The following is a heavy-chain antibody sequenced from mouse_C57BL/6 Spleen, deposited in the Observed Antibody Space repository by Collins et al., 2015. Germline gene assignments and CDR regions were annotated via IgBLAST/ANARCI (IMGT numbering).Heavy chain of an antibody. CDR2: IFPGSGNT. V-gene: IGHV1-66*01. CDR1: GYSFTSYY. CDR3: ARQDYYGSSPFDY. J-gene: IGHJ2*01. Sequence: QVQLQQSGPELVKPGASVKISCKASGYSFTSYYIHWVKQRPGQGLEWIGWIFPGSGNTKYNEKFKGKATLTADTSSSTAYMQLSSLTSEDSAVYFCARQDYYGSSPFDYWGQGTTLTVSS. D-gene: IGHD1-1*01.